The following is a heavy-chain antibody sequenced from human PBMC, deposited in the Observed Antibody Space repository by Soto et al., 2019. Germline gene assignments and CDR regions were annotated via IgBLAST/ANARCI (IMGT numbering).Heavy chain of an antibody. CDR3: ARGGDGGYAFDS. J-gene: IGHJ5*01. CDR1: GFSFSKYG. CDR2: IWYDGSNK. V-gene: IGHV3-33*01. D-gene: IGHD5-12*01. Sequence: QVQLVESGGGVVQPGRSLRLSCAASGFSFSKYGMHWVRQPPGKGLEWVAVIWYDGSNKYYADSVKGRFTITRDISKNTLYLQMNSVRAEDTAVYYCARGGDGGYAFDSWGQGILVTVSS.